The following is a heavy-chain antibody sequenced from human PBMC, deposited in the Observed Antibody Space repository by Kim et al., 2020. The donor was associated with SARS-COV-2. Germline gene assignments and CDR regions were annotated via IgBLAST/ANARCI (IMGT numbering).Heavy chain of an antibody. D-gene: IGHD3-16*01. CDR2: ISYDGSNK. J-gene: IGHJ4*02. CDR3: LGGVGLFDY. CDR1: GFTFSSYA. V-gene: IGHV3-30-3*01. Sequence: GGSLRLSCAASGFTFSSYAMHWVRQAPGKGLEWVAVISYDGSNKYYADSVKGRFTISRDNSKNTLYLQMNSLRAEDTAVYYCLGGVGLFDYWGQGTLVTV.